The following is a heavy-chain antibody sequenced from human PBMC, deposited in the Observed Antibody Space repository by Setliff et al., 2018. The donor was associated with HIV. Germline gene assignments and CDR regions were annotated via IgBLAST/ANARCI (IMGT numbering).Heavy chain of an antibody. CDR2: IYYSGST. J-gene: IGHJ6*03. D-gene: IGHD6-6*01. Sequence: PSETLSLTCAVYGGSFSGYHWGWIRQPPGKGLEWIGSIYYSGSTYSNPSLKSRVTISVDTSKNQFSLKLSSVTAADTAVYYCARHDGMKAARRYNNDYMDVWGKGTTVTVSS. CDR3: ARHDGMKAARRYNNDYMDV. CDR1: GGSFSGYH. V-gene: IGHV4-39*01.